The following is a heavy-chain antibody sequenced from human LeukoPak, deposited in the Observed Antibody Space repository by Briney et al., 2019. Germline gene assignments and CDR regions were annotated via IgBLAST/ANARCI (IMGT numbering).Heavy chain of an antibody. J-gene: IGHJ4*02. V-gene: IGHV3-74*01. Sequence: GGSLRLSCAATGFTFSSYRMHWVRPPPGKGLVWVSRIKSDGSTNYADYVKGRFTISRDNAKNTLSLQMNSLRAEDTGVYYCARVSMGYYENYWGQGTLVTVSS. CDR2: IKSDGST. CDR3: ARVSMGYYENY. CDR1: GFTFSSYR. D-gene: IGHD3-3*01.